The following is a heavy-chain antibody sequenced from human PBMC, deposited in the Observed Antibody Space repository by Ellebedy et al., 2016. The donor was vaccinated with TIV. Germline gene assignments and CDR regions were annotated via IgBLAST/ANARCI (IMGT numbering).Heavy chain of an antibody. CDR2: LFHTGRT. Sequence: SETLSLTXAVSGASISSNNWWSWVRQPPGNGLEWIGDLFHTGRTNYNPSLKSRVTISVEKSKNQFSLVLRSVTAAGTAIYYCARILTAYYNQYYDGMGVWGQGTTVTVSS. CDR1: GASISSNNW. D-gene: IGHD3-9*01. V-gene: IGHV4-4*02. J-gene: IGHJ6*02. CDR3: ARILTAYYNQYYDGMGV.